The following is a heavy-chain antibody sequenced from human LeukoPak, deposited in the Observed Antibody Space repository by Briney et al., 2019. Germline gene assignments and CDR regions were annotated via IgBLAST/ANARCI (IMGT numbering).Heavy chain of an antibody. Sequence: SVKVSCKASGGTFSSYAISWVRQAPGQGLEWMGRIIPILGIANYAQKFQGRVTITADESTSTAYMELSSLRSEDTAVYYCASFGKSYCSGGSCGGVDYWGQGTLVTVSS. CDR2: IIPILGIA. J-gene: IGHJ4*02. D-gene: IGHD2-15*01. V-gene: IGHV1-69*04. CDR3: ASFGKSYCSGGSCGGVDY. CDR1: GGTFSSYA.